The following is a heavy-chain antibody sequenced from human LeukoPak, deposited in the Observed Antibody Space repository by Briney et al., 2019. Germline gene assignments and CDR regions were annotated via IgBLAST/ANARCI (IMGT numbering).Heavy chain of an antibody. CDR3: ARSGVGYYYDSSGYYPLDY. CDR2: ISAYNGNT. CDR1: GYTFTNYG. V-gene: IGHV1-18*01. Sequence: GSVTVSCKGSGYTFTNYGISWVRQAPGQGLEGMGWISAYNGNTNYAQKLQGRVTMTTDTSTSTAQMELRSLRSDDTALYYCARSGVGYYYDSSGYYPLDYWGQGTLVTVSS. D-gene: IGHD3-22*01. J-gene: IGHJ4*02.